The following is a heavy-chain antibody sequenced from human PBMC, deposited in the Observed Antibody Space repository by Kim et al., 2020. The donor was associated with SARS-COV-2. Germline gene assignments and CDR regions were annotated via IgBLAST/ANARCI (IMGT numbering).Heavy chain of an antibody. V-gene: IGHV4-30-2*04. D-gene: IGHD3-22*01. J-gene: IGHJ4*02. Sequence: SLKSRVTISVDTSKNQFSLKLSSVTAADTAVYYCARRDYYYDSSGYYDYWGQGTLVTVSS. CDR3: ARRDYYYDSSGYYDY.